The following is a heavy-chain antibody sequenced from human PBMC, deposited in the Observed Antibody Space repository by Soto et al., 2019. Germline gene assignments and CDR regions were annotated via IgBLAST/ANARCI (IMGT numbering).Heavy chain of an antibody. Sequence: EVQLVESGGGLVKPGGSLRLSCAASGFTFSNAWMNWVRQAPGKGLEWVGRIKSKTDGGTTDYAAPVKGRFTISRDDSKTTLYLQMNSLKTEDTAVYYCTTDWEGGYSQSGTAGRYYYYYGMDVWGQGTTVTVSS. D-gene: IGHD5-18*01. CDR2: IKSKTDGGTT. CDR3: TTDWEGGYSQSGTAGRYYYYYGMDV. J-gene: IGHJ6*02. CDR1: GFTFSNAW. V-gene: IGHV3-15*07.